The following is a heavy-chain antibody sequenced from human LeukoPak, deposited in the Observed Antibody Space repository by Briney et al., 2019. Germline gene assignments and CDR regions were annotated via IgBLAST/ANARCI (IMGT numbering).Heavy chain of an antibody. J-gene: IGHJ4*02. CDR1: GFIVSNNY. CDR3: AKDPTGYGDYFDY. CDR2: LYNAGST. D-gene: IGHD4-17*01. V-gene: IGHV3-53*05. Sequence: GGSLRLSCVASGFIVSNNYMSWVRQAPGKGLEWVSDLYNAGSTYYAESVKGRFTISRDNSKNTLYLQMNSLRAEDTAVYYCAKDPTGYGDYFDYWGQGTLVTVSS.